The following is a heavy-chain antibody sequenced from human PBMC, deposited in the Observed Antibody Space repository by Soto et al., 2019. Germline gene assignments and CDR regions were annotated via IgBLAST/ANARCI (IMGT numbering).Heavy chain of an antibody. CDR2: IRSKANSYAT. Sequence: EVQLVESGGGLVQPGGSLKLSCAASGFTFSGSAMHWVRQASGKGLEWVGRIRSKANSYATAYAASVKGRFTISRDDSKNTAYLQMNSLKTEDTAVYYCTHSRETTFYWGQGTLVTVSS. J-gene: IGHJ4*02. V-gene: IGHV3-73*01. CDR1: GFTFSGSA. CDR3: THSRETTFY. D-gene: IGHD4-17*01.